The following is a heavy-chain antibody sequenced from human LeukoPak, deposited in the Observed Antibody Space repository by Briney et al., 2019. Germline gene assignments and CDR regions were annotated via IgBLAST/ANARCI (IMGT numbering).Heavy chain of an antibody. D-gene: IGHD6-6*01. CDR3: ARDLDSEYSSSDSWFDP. CDR2: IYTSGST. V-gene: IGHV4-4*07. Sequence: PSETLSLTCTVSGGSISSYYWSWIRQPAGKGLEWIGRIYTSGSTNYNPSLKSRVTMSVDTSKNQFSLKLSSVTAADTAVYYCARDLDSEYSSSDSWFDPWGQGTLVTVSS. CDR1: GGSISSYY. J-gene: IGHJ5*02.